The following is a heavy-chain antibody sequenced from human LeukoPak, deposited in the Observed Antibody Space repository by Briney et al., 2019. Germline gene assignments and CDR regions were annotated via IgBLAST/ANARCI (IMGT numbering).Heavy chain of an antibody. CDR3: ARPRDYSSSGAFDI. D-gene: IGHD4-11*01. V-gene: IGHV1-69*04. J-gene: IGHJ3*02. Sequence: SVKVSCKASGGTFSSYAISWVRQAPGQGLEWMGRIIPILGIANYGQKFQGRVTITADKSTSTAYMELSSLRSEDTAVYYCARPRDYSSSGAFDIWGQGTMVTVSS. CDR2: IIPILGIA. CDR1: GGTFSSYA.